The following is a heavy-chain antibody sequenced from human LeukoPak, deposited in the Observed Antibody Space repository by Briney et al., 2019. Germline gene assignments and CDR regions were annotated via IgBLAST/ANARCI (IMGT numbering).Heavy chain of an antibody. CDR1: GGTFSSYA. V-gene: IGHV1-69*05. D-gene: IGHD3-3*01. CDR2: IIPIFGTA. CDR3: AKDSTQYYDFWSGYYGVVGYFDY. J-gene: IGHJ4*02. Sequence: SVKVSCKASGGTFSSYAISWVRQAPGQGLEWMGGIIPIFGTANYAQKFQGRVTITTDESTSTAYMELSSLRSEDTAVYYCAKDSTQYYDFWSGYYGVVGYFDYWGQGTLVTVSS.